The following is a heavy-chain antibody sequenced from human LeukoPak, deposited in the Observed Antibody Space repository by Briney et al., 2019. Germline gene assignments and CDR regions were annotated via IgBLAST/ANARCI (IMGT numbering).Heavy chain of an antibody. Sequence: PGGSLRLSCAASGFTVSSNYMSWVRQAPGKGLEWVSGIYGGDSTYYADSVKGRFTISRDNSKNTLYLQMNSLRAEDTAVYYCAREGEDYYDSSGPFDYWGQGTLVTVSS. J-gene: IGHJ4*02. CDR2: IYGGDST. CDR3: AREGEDYYDSSGPFDY. D-gene: IGHD3-22*01. V-gene: IGHV3-66*01. CDR1: GFTVSSNY.